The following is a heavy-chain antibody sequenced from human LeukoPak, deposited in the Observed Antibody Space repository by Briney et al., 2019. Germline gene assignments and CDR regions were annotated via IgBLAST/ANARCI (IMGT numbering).Heavy chain of an antibody. Sequence: GRSLRLSCAASGFTFDDYAMHWVRQAPGKGLEWVSGISWNSGSIGYADSVKGRFTISRDNAKNSLYLQMNSLRAEDTALYYCAKGGDCSSTSCYIDYWGQGTLVTVSS. CDR1: GFTFDDYA. CDR2: ISWNSGSI. J-gene: IGHJ4*02. V-gene: IGHV3-9*01. CDR3: AKGGDCSSTSCYIDY. D-gene: IGHD2-2*02.